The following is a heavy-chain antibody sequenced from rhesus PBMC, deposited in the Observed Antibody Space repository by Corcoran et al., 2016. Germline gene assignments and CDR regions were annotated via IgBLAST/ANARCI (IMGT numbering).Heavy chain of an antibody. Sequence: QVQLQESGPGLVKPLETLSLTCAVSGGSISSNYWSWFRQAPGKGLEWIGYIDGSGSSTNYNPSLKSRVTLSVDTSKNQLSLKLSSVTAADTAVYYCARHLAASNRFDVWGPGVLVTVSS. CDR1: GGSISSNY. D-gene: IGHD4-29*01. CDR2: IDGSGSST. CDR3: ARHLAASNRFDV. V-gene: IGHV4S11*01. J-gene: IGHJ5-1*01.